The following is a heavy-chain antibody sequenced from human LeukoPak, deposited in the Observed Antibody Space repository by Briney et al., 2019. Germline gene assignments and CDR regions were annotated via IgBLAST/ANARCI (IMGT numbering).Heavy chain of an antibody. Sequence: GGSLRLSCAASGFTFSSYGMHWVRQAPGKGLEWVAVISYDGSNKYYADSVKGRFTISRDNSKNTLYLQMNSLRAEDTAVYYCAKDLGSRKGGFDYWGQGTLVTVSS. CDR1: GFTFSSYG. J-gene: IGHJ4*02. V-gene: IGHV3-30*18. CDR3: AKDLGSRKGGFDY. D-gene: IGHD5/OR15-5a*01. CDR2: ISYDGSNK.